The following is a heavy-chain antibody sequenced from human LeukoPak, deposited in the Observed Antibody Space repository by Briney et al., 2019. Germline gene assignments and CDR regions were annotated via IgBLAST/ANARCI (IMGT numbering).Heavy chain of an antibody. CDR3: AKVGFSEMEWLLYSDH. CDR2: ISGSSGHT. CDR1: GLTFSSYA. V-gene: IGHV3-23*01. Sequence: GGSLRLSCAASGLTFSSYAMSWVRQAPGKGLEWVPAISGSSGHTYYADSVKGRFTISRDNSKNTLYLQMNSLRAEDTAVYYCAKVGFSEMEWLLYSDHWGQGTLVTVSS. J-gene: IGHJ4*02. D-gene: IGHD3-3*01.